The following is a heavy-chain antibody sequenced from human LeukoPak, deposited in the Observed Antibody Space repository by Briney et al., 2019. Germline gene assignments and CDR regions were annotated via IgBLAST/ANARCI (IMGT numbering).Heavy chain of an antibody. D-gene: IGHD2-15*01. J-gene: IGHJ4*02. V-gene: IGHV1-46*01. CDR2: INPSGGST. CDR3: AREGGGGCSGGSCYPDY. CDR1: GYTFTSYY. Sequence: GASVKVSCKASGYTFTSYYMHWVRQAPGQGLEWMGIINPSGGSTSYAQKFQGRVTMTRDMSTSTVYMELSSLRSEDTAVYYCAREGGGGCSGGSCYPDYWGQGTLVTVSS.